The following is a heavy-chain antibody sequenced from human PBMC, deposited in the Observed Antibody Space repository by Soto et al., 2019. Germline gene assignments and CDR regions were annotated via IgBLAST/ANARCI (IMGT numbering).Heavy chain of an antibody. J-gene: IGHJ5*02. CDR3: ARGQRFSDWFDP. CDR1: GASLSDNY. CDR2: INHSGNT. D-gene: IGHD3-3*01. V-gene: IGHV4-34*01. Sequence: SETLSLTCAVYGASLSDNYCNWLRQPPGKGLEWIGEINHSGNTNYNPSLRSRVTISIDTSKNQLSLNLRSVSAADTAVYYCARGQRFSDWFDPWGQGTLVTVSS.